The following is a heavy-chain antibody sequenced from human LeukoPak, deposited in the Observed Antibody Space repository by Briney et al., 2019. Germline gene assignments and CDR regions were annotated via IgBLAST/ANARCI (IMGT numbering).Heavy chain of an antibody. CDR2: IIPIFGTA. CDR3: ARSCGGDCYPYYYYGMDV. Sequence: SVKVSCKASGGTFSSYAISWVRQAPGQGLEWMGGIIPIFGTANYAQKFQGRVTITADESTSPAYMELSSLRSEDTAVYYCARSCGGDCYPYYYYGMDVWGQGTTVTVSS. J-gene: IGHJ6*02. V-gene: IGHV1-69*01. CDR1: GGTFSSYA. D-gene: IGHD2-21*02.